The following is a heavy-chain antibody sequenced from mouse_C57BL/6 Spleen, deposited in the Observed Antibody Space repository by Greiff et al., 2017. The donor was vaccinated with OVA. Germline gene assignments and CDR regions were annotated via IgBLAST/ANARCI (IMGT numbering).Heavy chain of an antibody. CDR3: ARGGYDYGEDYGDY. CDR2: INPSSGYT. D-gene: IGHD2-4*01. Sequence: QVQLQQSGAELARPGASVKMSCKASGYTFTSYTMHWVKQRPGQGLEWIGHINPSSGYTKYNQKFKDKATLTEDKSSSTAYMQLSSLTSEDYAVYYGARGGYDYGEDYGDYWGQGTTLTVSS. CDR1: GYTFTSYT. V-gene: IGHV1-4*01. J-gene: IGHJ2*01.